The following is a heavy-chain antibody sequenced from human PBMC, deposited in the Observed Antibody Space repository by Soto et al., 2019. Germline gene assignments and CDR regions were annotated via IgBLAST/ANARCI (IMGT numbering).Heavy chain of an antibody. CDR1: GGPFSSYT. CDR2: IIPLFGRT. CDR3: VRDSIAAAGFDS. Sequence: QVHLVQSGAEVKMPGSSVKVSCKVSGGPFSSYTISWVRQAPGQGLEWMGEIIPLFGRTNYVQNFQGRVTISADESTNTAYMQLSSLRSEDTAVYYCVRDSIAAAGFDSWGQGTLVTVS. V-gene: IGHV1-69*12. J-gene: IGHJ4*02. D-gene: IGHD6-13*01.